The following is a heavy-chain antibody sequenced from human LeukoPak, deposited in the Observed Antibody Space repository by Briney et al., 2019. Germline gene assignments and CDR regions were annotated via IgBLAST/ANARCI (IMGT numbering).Heavy chain of an antibody. D-gene: IGHD3-10*01. V-gene: IGHV3-7*01. J-gene: IGHJ4*02. CDR3: ARGLKNYYGSGSPPYFDY. Sequence: GGSLRLSCAASGFTFSSYWMSWVRQAPGKGLEWVANIKQDGSEKYYVDSVKGRFTISRDNAKNSLYLQMNSLRAEDTAVYYCARGLKNYYGSGSPPYFDYWGQGTLVTVSS. CDR1: GFTFSSYW. CDR2: IKQDGSEK.